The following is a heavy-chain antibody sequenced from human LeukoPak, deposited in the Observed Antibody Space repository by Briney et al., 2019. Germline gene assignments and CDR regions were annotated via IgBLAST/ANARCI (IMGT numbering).Heavy chain of an antibody. V-gene: IGHV1-3*01. D-gene: IGHD3-10*01. CDR3: ARGYEISGSYYNGLLFDY. CDR1: GYTFTNYA. CDR2: INAGNGST. J-gene: IGHJ4*02. Sequence: ASVKVSCKASGYTFTNYAMHWVRQAPGQRLEWMGWINAGNGSTKYSQKFQGRVTITRDTSASTAYMELSSLRSEDTAVYYCARGYEISGSYYNGLLFDYWGQGTLVTVSS.